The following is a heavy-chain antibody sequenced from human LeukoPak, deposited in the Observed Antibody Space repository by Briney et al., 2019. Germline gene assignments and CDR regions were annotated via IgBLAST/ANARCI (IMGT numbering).Heavy chain of an antibody. Sequence: GGSLRLSCAASGFTFSSYWMSWVRQAPGKGLMWVSQINSDGSATSCADPVKGRCTISRDNAKNMLYLEMNSLRVEDTAVYFCAREDGYCSGGNCYSYFDSWGQGTLVTVSS. CDR1: GFTFSSYW. CDR3: AREDGYCSGGNCYSYFDS. D-gene: IGHD2-15*01. V-gene: IGHV3-74*01. J-gene: IGHJ4*02. CDR2: INSDGSAT.